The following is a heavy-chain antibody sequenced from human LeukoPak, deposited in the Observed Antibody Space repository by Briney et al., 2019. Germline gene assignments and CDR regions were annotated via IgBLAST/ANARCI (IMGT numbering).Heavy chain of an antibody. J-gene: IGHJ4*02. Sequence: RGESPKISCKGSGYSFTSYWIGWVRQMPGKGLEWMGIIYPGDSDTRYSPSFQGQVTISADKSISTAYLQWSSLKASDTAMYYCARSPQYYYDSSGYYTTSFDYWGQGTLVTVSS. CDR1: GYSFTSYW. D-gene: IGHD3-22*01. CDR2: IYPGDSDT. V-gene: IGHV5-51*01. CDR3: ARSPQYYYDSSGYYTTSFDY.